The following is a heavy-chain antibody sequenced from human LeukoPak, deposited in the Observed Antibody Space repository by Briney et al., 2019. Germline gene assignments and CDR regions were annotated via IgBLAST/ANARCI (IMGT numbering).Heavy chain of an antibody. Sequence: ASVKVSCKASGYTFTGYYMHWVRQAPGQGLEWMGRINPNSGGTNYAQKFQGRVTMTRDTSISTAYMELSRLRSDDTAVYYCARDYGIAVAARPESTIKWGQGTLVTVSS. CDR2: INPNSGGT. D-gene: IGHD6-19*01. J-gene: IGHJ4*02. CDR1: GYTFTGYY. CDR3: ARDYGIAVAARPESTIK. V-gene: IGHV1-2*06.